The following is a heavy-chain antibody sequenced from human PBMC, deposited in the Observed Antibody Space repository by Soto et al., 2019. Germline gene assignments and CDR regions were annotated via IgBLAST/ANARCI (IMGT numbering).Heavy chain of an antibody. V-gene: IGHV3-7*01. CDR3: ARGGGYSYGERYY. CDR2: IKQDGSEK. D-gene: IGHD5-18*01. Sequence: EVQLVESGGGLVQPGGSLRLSCAASGFTFSSYWMSWVRQAPGKGLEWVANIKQDGSEKYYVDSVKGRFTISRDNAKNSLYLQMNSLRAEDTAVYYCARGGGYSYGERYYWGQGTLVTVSS. CDR1: GFTFSSYW. J-gene: IGHJ4*02.